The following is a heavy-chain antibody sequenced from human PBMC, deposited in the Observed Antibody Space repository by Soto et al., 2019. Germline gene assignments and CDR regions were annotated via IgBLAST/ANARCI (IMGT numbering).Heavy chain of an antibody. D-gene: IGHD6-13*01. CDR2: IYWDDDK. CDR1: GFSLSTTGVG. Sequence: QITLNESGPTLVKPTQILTLTCTFSGFSLSTTGVGVGWIRQPPGKALEWLGFIYWDDDKRYSPSLKSRLTISKDTSKSLVVLIMTNMDTIDTATYYCAHRLGQSGSNCDSGAFDIWGQGTMVTVSS. V-gene: IGHV2-5*02. CDR3: AHRLGQSGSNCDSGAFDI. J-gene: IGHJ3*02.